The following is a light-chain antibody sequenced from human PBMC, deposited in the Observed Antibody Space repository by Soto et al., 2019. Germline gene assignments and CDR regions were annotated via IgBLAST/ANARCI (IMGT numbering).Light chain of an antibody. Sequence: QSALTQPASVSGSPGQSITISCTGTSSDVGGYNYVSWYQQHPGKAPKLMIYDVSDRPSGVSNRFSGSKSGNTASLTISGLQDEDEADYYCSSYTNTATEVFGGGTKVTVL. V-gene: IGLV2-14*01. CDR2: DVS. CDR1: SSDVGGYNY. CDR3: SSYTNTATEV. J-gene: IGLJ2*01.